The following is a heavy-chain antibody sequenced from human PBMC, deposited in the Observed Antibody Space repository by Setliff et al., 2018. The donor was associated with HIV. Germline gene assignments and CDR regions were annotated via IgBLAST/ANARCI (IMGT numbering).Heavy chain of an antibody. Sequence: GGSLRLSCAASGLTLSNYEINWVRQAPGKGLEWVAYITSSGSTIYYADSVQGRFTLSRDNSKNTLYLQMNGLRVEDTAVYYCAKDGISGGAYPPYYFDYWGHGTLVTVSS. CDR1: GLTLSNYE. V-gene: IGHV3-48*03. CDR2: ITSSGSTI. D-gene: IGHD2-15*01. J-gene: IGHJ4*01. CDR3: AKDGISGGAYPPYYFDY.